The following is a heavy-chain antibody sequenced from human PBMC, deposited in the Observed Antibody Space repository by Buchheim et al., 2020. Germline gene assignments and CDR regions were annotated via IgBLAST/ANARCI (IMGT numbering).Heavy chain of an antibody. CDR2: INPSGGST. CDR1: GYTFTSYY. CDR3: ARGVVVVPAANGFWFDP. V-gene: IGHV1-46*01. D-gene: IGHD2-2*01. Sequence: QVQLVQSGAEVKKPGASVKVSCKASGYTFTSYYMHWVRQAPGQGLEWMGIINPSGGSTSYAQKFQGRVTMTRDTSTSTVYMELSSLGSEDTAVYYCARGVVVVPAANGFWFDPWGQGTL. J-gene: IGHJ5*02.